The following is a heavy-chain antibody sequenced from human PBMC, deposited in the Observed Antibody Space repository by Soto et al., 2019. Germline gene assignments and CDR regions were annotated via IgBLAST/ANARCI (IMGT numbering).Heavy chain of an antibody. J-gene: IGHJ4*02. D-gene: IGHD6-6*01. CDR2: ITSSGSSI. CDR1: GFTFSDYY. Sequence: VGSLRLSCAASGFTFSDYYMSWIRQAPGKGLEWVSYITSSGSSIYYADSVKGRFTISRDNAKNSLYLQMNSLRAEDTAVYYCARDKGQLVPADGYWGQGTLVTVSS. V-gene: IGHV3-11*01. CDR3: ARDKGQLVPADGY.